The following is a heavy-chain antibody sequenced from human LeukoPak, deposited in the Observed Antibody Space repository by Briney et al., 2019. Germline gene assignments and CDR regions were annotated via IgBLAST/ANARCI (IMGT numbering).Heavy chain of an antibody. Sequence: ASVNVSCKASGYSFSNYGVSWVRQAPGQGLEWMGWISPYNGNTNYAQKFQGRVTMTTDTSTSTAYMELRSLRSDDTAVYYCARRRSPIAVAADPLAYWGQGTLVTVSS. CDR2: ISPYNGNT. D-gene: IGHD6-19*01. J-gene: IGHJ4*02. CDR3: ARRRSPIAVAADPLAY. CDR1: GYSFSNYG. V-gene: IGHV1-18*01.